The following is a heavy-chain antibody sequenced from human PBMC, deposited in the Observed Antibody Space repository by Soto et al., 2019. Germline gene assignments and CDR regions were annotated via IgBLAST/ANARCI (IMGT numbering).Heavy chain of an antibody. CDR3: TTVLGYTFEPGKTRYYAMDV. CDR1: GGTFSKDA. V-gene: IGHV1-69*01. J-gene: IGHJ6*02. D-gene: IGHD5-18*01. CDR2: LIPVFGSP. Sequence: QVQLVQSGAEVKKPGSSVTVSCKTSGGTFSKDAMNWVRQAPGQGLEWMGLLIPVFGSPIYAQKFQGRIRITSDESTSTAFMDLSSLRSEDTAVYYCTTVLGYTFEPGKTRYYAMDVWGQGTTVSVSS.